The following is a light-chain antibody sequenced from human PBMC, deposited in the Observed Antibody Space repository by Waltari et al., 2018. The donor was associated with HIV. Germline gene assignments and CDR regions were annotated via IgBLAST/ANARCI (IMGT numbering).Light chain of an antibody. CDR1: QSVSSY. Sequence: EIVLTQSPATLSLSPGERATLSCRASQSVSSYLAWYQQKTGQAPRLLIYDASNRATCIPARFSGSGSGTDFTLTISSLEPEDFAVYYCQQRSNWPPLFGGGTKVEIK. V-gene: IGKV3-11*01. CDR2: DAS. J-gene: IGKJ4*02. CDR3: QQRSNWPPL.